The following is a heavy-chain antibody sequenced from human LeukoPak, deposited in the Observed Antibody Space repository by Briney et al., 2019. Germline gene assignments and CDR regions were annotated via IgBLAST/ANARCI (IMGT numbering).Heavy chain of an antibody. J-gene: IGHJ4*02. D-gene: IGHD3-22*01. CDR1: GFTFSSYW. Sequence: GGSLRLSCAASGFTFSSYWMSWVRQAPGKGLEWVANIKQDGSEKYYVDSEKGRFTISRDNAKNSLYLQMNSLRAEDTAVYYCARWGNYYYDSSGYYATRVLDYWGQGTLVTVSS. V-gene: IGHV3-7*01. CDR3: ARWGNYYYDSSGYYATRVLDY. CDR2: IKQDGSEK.